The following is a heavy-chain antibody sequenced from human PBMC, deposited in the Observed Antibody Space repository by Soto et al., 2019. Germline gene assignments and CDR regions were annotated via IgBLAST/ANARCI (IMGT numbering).Heavy chain of an antibody. Sequence: GASVKVSCKASGYTFTSYDINWVRQATGQGLEWMGWMNPNSGNTGYAQKLQGRVTMTTDTSTSTAYMELRSLRSDDTAVYYCAREGELHHYYYYYGMDVWGQGTTVTVSS. CDR3: AREGELHHYYYYYGMDV. J-gene: IGHJ6*02. CDR1: GYTFTSYD. D-gene: IGHD2-15*01. CDR2: MNPNSGNT. V-gene: IGHV1-8*01.